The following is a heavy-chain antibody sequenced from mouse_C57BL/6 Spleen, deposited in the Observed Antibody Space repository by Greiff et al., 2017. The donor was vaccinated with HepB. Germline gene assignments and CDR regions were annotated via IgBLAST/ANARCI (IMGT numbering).Heavy chain of an antibody. J-gene: IGHJ2*01. CDR1: GYAFSSYW. CDR3: ASGGITTIVSHFDY. Sequence: VQLQQSGPELVKPGASVKISCKASGYAFSSYWMNWVKQRPGKGLEWIGRIYPGDGNTKYNGKFKGKATLTADKSSNPAYMQLSSQTSEDSAVYFCASGGITTIVSHFDYWGQGTTLTVSS. V-gene: IGHV1-82*01. CDR2: IYPGDGNT. D-gene: IGHD1-1*01.